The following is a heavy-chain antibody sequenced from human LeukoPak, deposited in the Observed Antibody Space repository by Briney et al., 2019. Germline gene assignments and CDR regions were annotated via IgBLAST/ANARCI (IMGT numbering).Heavy chain of an antibody. J-gene: IGHJ4*02. CDR2: INHSGDT. V-gene: IGHV4-34*01. Sequence: PSETLSLTGVVFNMSFNDYYWTWIRQPPGKGLEWIGEINHSGDTSYNPSLKRRLTLSVDTSKNQFSLELTSVSAADTAVYYCARGNCVNGVCYLGYWGQGNLVTVSS. D-gene: IGHD2-8*01. CDR3: ARGNCVNGVCYLGY. CDR1: NMSFNDYY.